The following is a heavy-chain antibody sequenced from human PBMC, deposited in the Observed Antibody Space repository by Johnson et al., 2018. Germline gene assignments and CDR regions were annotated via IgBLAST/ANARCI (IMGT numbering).Heavy chain of an antibody. V-gene: IGHV1-69*01. J-gene: IGHJ6*02. CDR3: ARDLKGGSGWYYYYGMDV. Sequence: QVQLVESGAEVKKPGSSVKVSCKASGGTFSSYAISWVRQAPGHGLEWMGGIIPIFGTANYAQKFQGRVTITADESTSTAYMELSSLRSEDTAVYYCARDLKGGSGWYYYYGMDVWGQGTTVTVSS. CDR1: GGTFSSYA. D-gene: IGHD6-19*01. CDR2: IIPIFGTA.